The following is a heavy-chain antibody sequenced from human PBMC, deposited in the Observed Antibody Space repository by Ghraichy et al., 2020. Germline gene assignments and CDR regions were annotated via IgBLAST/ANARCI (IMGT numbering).Heavy chain of an antibody. D-gene: IGHD1/OR15-1a*01. CDR2: IDWDDDK. Sequence: QTLSLTCTFSGFSLSTNGMCVSWIRQPPGKALEWLALIDWDDDKHYRTSLKSRLTISKDTSKNQVVLTMTNMDPVDTATYYCARHEVNNVGAFDIWGQGTMVTVSS. CDR1: GFSLSTNGMC. J-gene: IGHJ3*02. CDR3: ARHEVNNVGAFDI. V-gene: IGHV2-70*01.